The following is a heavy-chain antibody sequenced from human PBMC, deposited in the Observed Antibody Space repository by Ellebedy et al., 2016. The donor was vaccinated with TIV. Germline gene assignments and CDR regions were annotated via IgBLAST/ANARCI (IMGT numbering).Heavy chain of an antibody. CDR3: AREAATNFDY. CDR2: IYYSGST. J-gene: IGHJ4*02. Sequence: MPSETLSLTCTVSGGSISSYYWSWIRQPPGKGLEWIGYIYYSGSTYYNPSLKSRVTISVDTSKNQFSLKLSSVTAADTAVYYCAREAATNFDYWGQGTLVTVSS. V-gene: IGHV4-30-4*01. D-gene: IGHD2-15*01. CDR1: GGSISSYY.